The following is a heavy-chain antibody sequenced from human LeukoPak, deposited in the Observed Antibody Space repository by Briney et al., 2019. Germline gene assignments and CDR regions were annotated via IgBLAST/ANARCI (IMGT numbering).Heavy chain of an antibody. J-gene: IGHJ6*02. CDR2: IKGDESIT. Sequence: GGSLRLSCAASGFTFSSSWMHWVRQAPGTGLVWVSHIKGDESITSYADSVKGRFTISRDNAKNTLYLQMNSLRAEDTAVYYCVRDRSYGMDVWGQGTTVTVSS. CDR3: VRDRSYGMDV. CDR1: GFTFSSSW. V-gene: IGHV3-74*01.